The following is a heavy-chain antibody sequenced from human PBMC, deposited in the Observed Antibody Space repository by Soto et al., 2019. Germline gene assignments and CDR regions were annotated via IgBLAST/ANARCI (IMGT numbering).Heavy chain of an antibody. CDR1: GGSFSGYY. D-gene: IGHD3-22*01. J-gene: IGHJ5*02. CDR3: ARGFNYYDSSRSYWFDP. Sequence: PSETLSLTCAVYGGSFSGYYWSWIRQPPGKGLEWIGEINHSGSTNYNPSLKSRVTISVDTSKNQFSLKLSSVTAADTAVYYCARGFNYYDSSRSYWFDPWGQGTLVTVSS. CDR2: INHSGST. V-gene: IGHV4-34*01.